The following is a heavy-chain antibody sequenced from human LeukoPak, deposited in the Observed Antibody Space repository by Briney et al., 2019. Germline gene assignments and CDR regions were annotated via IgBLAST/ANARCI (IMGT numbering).Heavy chain of an antibody. Sequence: SGGSLRLSCAASGFSFSSYSMDWVRQAPGKGLEWVSYISSSSNTIYYADSVKGRFTISRDNAKKSLYLQMNSLRAEDTAVYYCASQKLDGYCTNGVPRDSCYSSFDYWGQGTLVTVSS. CDR3: ASQKLDGYCTNGVPRDSCYSSFDY. D-gene: IGHD2-8*01. J-gene: IGHJ4*02. CDR1: GFSFSSYS. CDR2: ISSSSNTI. V-gene: IGHV3-48*01.